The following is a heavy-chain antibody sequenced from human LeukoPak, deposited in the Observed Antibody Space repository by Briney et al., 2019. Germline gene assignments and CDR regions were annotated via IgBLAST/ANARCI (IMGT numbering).Heavy chain of an antibody. CDR3: ARIARGVIVPGGDY. CDR1: GFTFCSYS. CDR2: ISSSSSYI. J-gene: IGHJ4*02. Sequence: GGSLRLSCAASGFTFCSYSMNWVRQAPGKGLEWVSSISSSSSYIYYADSVKGRFTISRDNAKNSLYLQMNSLRAEDTAVYYCARIARGVIVPGGDYWGQGTLVTVSS. D-gene: IGHD3-16*02. V-gene: IGHV3-21*01.